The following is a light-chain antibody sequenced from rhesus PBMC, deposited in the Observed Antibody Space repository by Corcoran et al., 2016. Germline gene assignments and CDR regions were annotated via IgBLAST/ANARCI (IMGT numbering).Light chain of an antibody. V-gene: IGKV1-66*01. J-gene: IGKJ4*01. CDR3: QQYNNSPPT. Sequence: DIQMTQSPSSLSASLGDRVTISCRASQGISHYLTWYQQKPRKAPKALIHYASSLQGGVPSRFSGSGSGTDYTLTISSLQPEEVAKYYCQQYNNSPPTFGGGTKVEIK. CDR2: YAS. CDR1: QGISHY.